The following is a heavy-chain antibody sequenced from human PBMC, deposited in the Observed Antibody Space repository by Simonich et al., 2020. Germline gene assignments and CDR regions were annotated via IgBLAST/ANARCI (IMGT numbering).Heavy chain of an antibody. V-gene: IGHV3-7*01. CDR2: KNQNGNEK. CDR3: ARDREVYGSGSYYNY. Sequence: EVQLVESGGGLVQPGGSLRLSCAASGFTFSSYWMGWVRQDPGKGLEWVANKNQNGNEKTDWDSVKGRFTISRDNAKNSLYLQMNSLRAEDTAVYYRARDREVYGSGSYYNYWGQGTLVTVSS. D-gene: IGHD3-10*01. CDR1: GFTFSSYW. J-gene: IGHJ4*02.